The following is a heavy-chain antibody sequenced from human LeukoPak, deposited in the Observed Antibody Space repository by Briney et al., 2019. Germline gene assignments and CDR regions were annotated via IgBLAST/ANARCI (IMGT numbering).Heavy chain of an antibody. CDR1: GGSFSGYY. J-gene: IGHJ4*02. CDR2: INRSGST. CDR3: ASSLVRADMVTGIDY. V-gene: IGHV4-34*01. Sequence: SETLSLTCAVYGGSFSGYYWIWIRQPPGKGLEWVGEINRSGSTTYNASLKSRVTISLDTSKNQFSLNLSSVTAADTAVYYCASSLVRADMVTGIDYWGQGTLVTVSS. D-gene: IGHD5-18*01.